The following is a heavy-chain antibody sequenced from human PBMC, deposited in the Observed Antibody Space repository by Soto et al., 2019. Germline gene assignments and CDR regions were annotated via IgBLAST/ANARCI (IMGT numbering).Heavy chain of an antibody. CDR3: ASEQQSRRVGDY. V-gene: IGHV3-30-3*01. CDR2: ISYDGVSK. J-gene: IGHJ4*02. CDR1: GFTFSSYA. Sequence: PGGSLRLSCAASGFTFSSYAMHWVRQAPGKGLEWVAGISYDGVSKYYTDSVKGRFTIARDNSRNALYLQLNSLSSGDTAIYYCASEQQSRRVGDYWGLGTLVTVSS. D-gene: IGHD6-13*01.